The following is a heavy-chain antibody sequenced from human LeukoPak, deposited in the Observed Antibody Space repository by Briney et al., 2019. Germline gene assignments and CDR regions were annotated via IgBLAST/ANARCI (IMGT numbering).Heavy chain of an antibody. J-gene: IGHJ4*02. V-gene: IGHV4-34*01. CDR3: AGVGVLGY. CDR1: GGSFSGYY. Sequence: SETLSLTCAVYGGSFSGYYGSWIRQPPGKGLEWIGEINHSGSTNYNPSLKSRVTISVDTSKNQFSLKLSSVTAADTAVYYCAGVGVLGYWGQRTLVTVSS. CDR2: INHSGST. D-gene: IGHD2-8*01.